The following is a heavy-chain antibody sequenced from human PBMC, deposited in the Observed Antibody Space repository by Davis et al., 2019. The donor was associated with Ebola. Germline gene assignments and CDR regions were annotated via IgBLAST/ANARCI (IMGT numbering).Heavy chain of an antibody. V-gene: IGHV4-59*01. CDR3: ARVLLEVVIAPRNGWDYYYYMDV. D-gene: IGHD2-21*01. CDR1: GGSISSYY. CDR2: IYYSGST. Sequence: PSETLSLTCTVSGGSISSYYWSWIRQPPGKGLEWIGYIYYSGSTNYNPSLKSRVTISVDTSKNQFSLKLSSVTAADTAVYYCARVLLEVVIAPRNGWDYYYYMDVWGKGTTVTVSS. J-gene: IGHJ6*03.